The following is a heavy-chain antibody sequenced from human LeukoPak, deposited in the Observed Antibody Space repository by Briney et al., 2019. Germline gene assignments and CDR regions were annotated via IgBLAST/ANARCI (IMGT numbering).Heavy chain of an antibody. V-gene: IGHV4-59*01. CDR2: IYYSGST. D-gene: IGHD3-10*01. CDR1: GGSISSYY. Sequence: SETLSLTCIVSGGSISSYYWSWIRQPPGKGLEWIGYIYYSGSTNYNPSLKSRVTTSVDTSKNQFSLKLSSVTAADTAVYYCAREGPYYYGSGSYFLGGADYGMDVWGQGTTVTVSS. J-gene: IGHJ6*02. CDR3: AREGPYYYGSGSYFLGGADYGMDV.